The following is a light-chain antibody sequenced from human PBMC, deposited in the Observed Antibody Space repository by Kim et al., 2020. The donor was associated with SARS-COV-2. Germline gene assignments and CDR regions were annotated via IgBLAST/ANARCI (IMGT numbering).Light chain of an antibody. CDR1: QSISSY. CDR2: AAS. CDR3: QQSYSTPYT. Sequence: DIQMTQSPSSLCASVGDRVTITCRASQSISSYLNWYQQKPGKAPKLLIYAASSLQSGVPSRFSGSGSGTDFTLTISSLQPEDFATYYCQQSYSTPYTFGQGTKLEI. J-gene: IGKJ2*01. V-gene: IGKV1-39*01.